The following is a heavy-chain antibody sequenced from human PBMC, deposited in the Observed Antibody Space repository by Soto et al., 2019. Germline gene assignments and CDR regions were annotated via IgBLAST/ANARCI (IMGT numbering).Heavy chain of an antibody. CDR2: IRSKAYGGTT. CDR3: TRWWGGSGLDY. CDR1: GFTFGDYA. Sequence: VQLVESGGGVVQPGRSLRLSCTASGFTFGDYAMSWVRQAPGKGLEWVGFIRSKAYGGTTEYAASVKGRFTISRDDSKSIAYLQMNSLKTEVTAVYYCTRWWGGSGLDYWGQGTLVTVSS. V-gene: IGHV3-49*04. D-gene: IGHD3-16*01. J-gene: IGHJ4*02.